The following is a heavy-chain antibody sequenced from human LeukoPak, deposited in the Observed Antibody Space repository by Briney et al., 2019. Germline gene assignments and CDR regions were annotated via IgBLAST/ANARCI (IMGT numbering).Heavy chain of an antibody. CDR2: FNPNSGDT. J-gene: IGHJ6*03. CDR3: ARSYYYYYYMDV. CDR1: GYTFTGYY. Sequence: ASVKVSCKASGYTFTGYYMHWVRQAPGQGLEWMGWFNPNSGDTNYAQKFQGRVTMTRDTSISTAYMELSRLRSDDSAVYYCARSYYYYYYMDVWGKGTTVTVSS. V-gene: IGHV1-2*02.